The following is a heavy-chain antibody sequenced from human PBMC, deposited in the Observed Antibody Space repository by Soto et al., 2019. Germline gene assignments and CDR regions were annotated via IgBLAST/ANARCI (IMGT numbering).Heavy chain of an antibody. CDR1: GGTFSSYA. D-gene: IGHD3-10*01. V-gene: IGHV1-69*13. J-gene: IGHJ6*02. CDR2: IIPIFGTA. CDR3: AAAMVRGVIMESYGMDV. Sequence: SVKVSCKASGGTFSSYAISWVRQAPGQGLEWMGGIIPIFGTANYAQKFQGRVTITADESTSTAYMELSSLRSEDTAVYYCAAAMVRGVIMESYGMDVWGQGTTVTVSS.